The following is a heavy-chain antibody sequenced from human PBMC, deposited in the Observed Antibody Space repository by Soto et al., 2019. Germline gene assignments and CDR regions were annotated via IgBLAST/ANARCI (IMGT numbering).Heavy chain of an antibody. CDR1: GFTFSSYA. D-gene: IGHD3-22*01. J-gene: IGHJ4*02. CDR3: AKDPDYHSSGYYPDY. V-gene: IGHV3-23*01. Sequence: GGSLRLSCAASGFTFSSYAMSWVRQAPGKGLEWVSAISGSGGSTYYADSVKGRFTISRDTSKNTLYLQMNSLRAEDTAVYYCAKDPDYHSSGYYPDYWGQGTLVTVSS. CDR2: ISGSGGST.